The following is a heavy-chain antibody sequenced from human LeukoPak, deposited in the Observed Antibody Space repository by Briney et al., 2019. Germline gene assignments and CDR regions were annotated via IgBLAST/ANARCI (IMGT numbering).Heavy chain of an antibody. J-gene: IGHJ4*02. Sequence: SVEVSCKASGGTFSSYAISWVRQAPGQGLEWMGGIIPIFGTANYAQKFQGRVTMTRDTSTSTVYMELSSLRSEDTAVYYCARDREGDQGFDYWGQGTLVTVSS. V-gene: IGHV1-69*05. CDR3: ARDREGDQGFDY. CDR1: GGTFSSYA. CDR2: IIPIFGTA. D-gene: IGHD3-16*01.